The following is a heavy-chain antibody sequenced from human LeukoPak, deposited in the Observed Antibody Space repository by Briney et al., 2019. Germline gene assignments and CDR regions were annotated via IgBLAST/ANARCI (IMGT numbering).Heavy chain of an antibody. V-gene: IGHV3-74*01. D-gene: IGHD3-10*01. CDR1: GFTVSSNY. Sequence: GGSMRLSCAASGFTVSSNYMSWVRQAPGKGLVWVSGLKSDGSTTTYADSVKGRFTISRDNAKNTLYLQMNSLTAEDTAMYYCASNYYVSGSSPDYWGQGTLVTVSS. CDR3: ASNYYVSGSSPDY. CDR2: LKSDGSTT. J-gene: IGHJ4*02.